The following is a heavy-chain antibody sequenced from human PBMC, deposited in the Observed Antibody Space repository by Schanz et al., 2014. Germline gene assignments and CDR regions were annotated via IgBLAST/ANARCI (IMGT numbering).Heavy chain of an antibody. Sequence: VQLVESGGGVVQPGRSLRLSCAASGFTFSNFGLHWVRQAPGKGLEWVSDISDSGDSTHYADSVKGRFTISRDNAKNSLFLQMNSLSAEDTAVYYCAKVAPAATYLDSWGLGTLVTVSS. CDR2: ISDSGDST. D-gene: IGHD2-2*01. CDR3: AKVAPAATYLDS. J-gene: IGHJ4*02. CDR1: GFTFSNFG. V-gene: IGHV3-48*04.